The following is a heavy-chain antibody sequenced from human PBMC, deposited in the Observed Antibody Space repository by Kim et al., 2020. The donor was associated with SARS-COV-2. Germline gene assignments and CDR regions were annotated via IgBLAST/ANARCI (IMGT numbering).Heavy chain of an antibody. Sequence: GGSLRLSCAASGFTFADYGMHWVRQAPGKGLEWVSGISWSNGSICYADSVKGRFTISRDNAKNSLYLQMNTLRAEDTALYYCARVRGGQQLVRPYFDYWGQGTLVTVSS. CDR1: GFTFADYG. V-gene: IGHV3-9*01. D-gene: IGHD6-13*01. CDR2: ISWSNGSI. CDR3: ARVRGGQQLVRPYFDY. J-gene: IGHJ4*02.